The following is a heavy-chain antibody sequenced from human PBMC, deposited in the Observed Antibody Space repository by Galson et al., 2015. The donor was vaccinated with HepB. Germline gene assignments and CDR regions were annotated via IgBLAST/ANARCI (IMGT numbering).Heavy chain of an antibody. V-gene: IGHV3-48*02. CDR3: ATVRGYSYGYDF. CDR2: ISISSSNI. CDR1: GFTFSSSI. Sequence: SLRLSCAASGFTFSSSIMNWVRQAPGKGLEWVSYISISSSNIYYADSVKGRFTISRDNAKNSLYLQMNSLRDDDTAVYYCATVRGYSYGYDFWGQGTLVTVSS. D-gene: IGHD5-18*01. J-gene: IGHJ4*02.